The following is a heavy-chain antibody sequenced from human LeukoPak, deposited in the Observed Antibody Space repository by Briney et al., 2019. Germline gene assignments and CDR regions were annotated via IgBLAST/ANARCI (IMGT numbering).Heavy chain of an antibody. CDR2: INRDGRST. CDR3: AREMVTGSSWYEPIDY. Sequence: GGSLRLSCAASGFPFSSYWMHWVRQAPGKGLVWVSRINRDGRSTIYADSVKGRFTISRHNAKNTLHLQMHSLRAEDTAVYYCAREMVTGSSWYEPIDYWGQGTLVTVSS. J-gene: IGHJ4*02. D-gene: IGHD6-13*01. V-gene: IGHV3-74*01. CDR1: GFPFSSYW.